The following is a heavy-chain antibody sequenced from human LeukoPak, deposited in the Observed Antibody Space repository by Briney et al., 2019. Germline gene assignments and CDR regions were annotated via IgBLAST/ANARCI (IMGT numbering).Heavy chain of an antibody. CDR2: ISGSGGST. Sequence: GGSLRLSCAASGFTFSSYAMSWVRQAPGKGLEWVSAISGSGGSTYYADSVKGRFTISRDNSKNTLYLQMNSLRAEDTAVYYCAKDLDGWFGELLSPLGYWGQGTLVTVSA. CDR3: AKDLDGWFGELLSPLGY. D-gene: IGHD3-10*01. J-gene: IGHJ4*02. CDR1: GFTFSSYA. V-gene: IGHV3-23*01.